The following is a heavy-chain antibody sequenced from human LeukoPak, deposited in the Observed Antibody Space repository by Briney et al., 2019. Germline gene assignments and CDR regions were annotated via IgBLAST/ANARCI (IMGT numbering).Heavy chain of an antibody. CDR2: IRSKAYGGTT. CDR3: TRDILLDYYDNSGYYPLDY. CDR1: GFTFGDYA. Sequence: GGSLRLSCTASGFTFGDYAMSWFRQAPGKGLEWVGFIRSKAYGGTTEYAASVKGRFTISRDDSKSIAYLQMNSLKTEDTAVYYCTRDILLDYYDNSGYYPLDYWGQGTLVTVSS. D-gene: IGHD3-22*01. V-gene: IGHV3-49*03. J-gene: IGHJ4*02.